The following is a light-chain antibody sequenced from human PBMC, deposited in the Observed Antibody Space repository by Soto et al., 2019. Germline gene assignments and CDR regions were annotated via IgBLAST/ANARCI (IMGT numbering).Light chain of an antibody. J-gene: IGLJ2*01. CDR3: SSYTTSSTLGV. Sequence: QSVLTQPASVSGSPGQSITISCTGTSSDVGGDHYVSWYQHHPGKAPKLLIYDVSNRPSGLSNRFSGSKSGNTASLTISGLQAEDEADYYCSSYTTSSTLGVFGGGTKLTVL. V-gene: IGLV2-14*03. CDR1: SSDVGGDHY. CDR2: DVS.